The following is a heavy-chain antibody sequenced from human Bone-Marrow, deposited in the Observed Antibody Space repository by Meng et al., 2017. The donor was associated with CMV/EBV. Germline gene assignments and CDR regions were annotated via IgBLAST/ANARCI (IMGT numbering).Heavy chain of an antibody. CDR2: INHSGST. J-gene: IGHJ4*02. V-gene: IGHV4-34*01. CDR1: GGSFSGYY. D-gene: IGHD3-3*01. CDR3: ARVYRYYDFWSGYYFDY. Sequence: SQTLSLTCAVYGGSFSGYYWSWIRQPPGKGLEWIGEINHSGSTNYNPSLKSRVTISVDTSKNQFSLKLSSVTAADTAVHYCARVYRYYDFWSGYYFDYWGQGTLVTVSS.